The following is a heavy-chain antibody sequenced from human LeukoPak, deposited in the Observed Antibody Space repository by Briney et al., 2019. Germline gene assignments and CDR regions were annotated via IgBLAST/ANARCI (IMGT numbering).Heavy chain of an antibody. CDR1: GYTFTGYY. V-gene: IGHV1-2*02. Sequence: ASVKVSCKASGYTFTGYYMHWVRQAPGQGLEWMGWVNPNSGGTNYAQKFKGRVTMTRDTSITTAYMELSRLRSDDTAVYYCAREGYSSGWWDYWGQGTLVTVSS. J-gene: IGHJ4*02. CDR2: VNPNSGGT. D-gene: IGHD6-19*01. CDR3: AREGYSSGWWDY.